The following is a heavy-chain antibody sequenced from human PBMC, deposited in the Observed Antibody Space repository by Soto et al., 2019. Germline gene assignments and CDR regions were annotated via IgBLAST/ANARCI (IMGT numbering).Heavy chain of an antibody. J-gene: IGHJ4*02. D-gene: IGHD1-20*01. CDR2: INAGNGNT. Sequence: LHWVRQAPGQRLEWMGWINAGNGNTKYSQKFQGRVTITRDTSASTAYMELSSLRSEDTAVYYCASDKITGILDYWGQGTLVTVSS. CDR3: ASDKITGILDY. V-gene: IGHV1-3*01.